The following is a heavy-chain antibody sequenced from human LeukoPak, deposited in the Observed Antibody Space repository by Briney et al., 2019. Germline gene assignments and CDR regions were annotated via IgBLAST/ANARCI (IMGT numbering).Heavy chain of an antibody. D-gene: IGHD6-19*01. CDR3: VGSSGWTAWYYYYYMDV. CDR1: GYSISSGYY. Sequence: SETLSLTCTVSGYSISSGYYWAWIRQPPGKGLEWIGSIYHSGSTYYNSSLKSRVTISVDTSKNQFSLKLSSVTAADTAVYYCVGSSGWTAWYYYYYMDVWGKGTTVTVSS. CDR2: IYHSGST. J-gene: IGHJ6*03. V-gene: IGHV4-38-2*02.